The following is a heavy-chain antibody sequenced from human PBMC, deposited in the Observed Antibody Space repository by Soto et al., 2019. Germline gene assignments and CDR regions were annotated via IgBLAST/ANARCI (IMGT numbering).Heavy chain of an antibody. CDR2: ISGSGGST. CDR1: GFTFSSYA. Sequence: GGALTLSCAASGFTFSSYAMSWVRQAPGKGLEWVSAISGSGGSTYYADSVKGRFTISRDNSKNTLYLQMNSLRAEDTAVYYCAKDSSEVLPYSSSWTFDYWGQGT. V-gene: IGHV3-23*01. D-gene: IGHD6-13*01. CDR3: AKDSSEVLPYSSSWTFDY. J-gene: IGHJ4*02.